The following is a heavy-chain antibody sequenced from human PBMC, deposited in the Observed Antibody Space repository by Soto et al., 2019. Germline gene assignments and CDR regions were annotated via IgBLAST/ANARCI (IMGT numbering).Heavy chain of an antibody. J-gene: IGHJ4*02. D-gene: IGHD1-26*01. Sequence: SETLSLTCTVSGGSIRNGDYYWGWIRQPPGKGLEWIGYVYYGGTTYSHPSLNSRVSISVDTSENQFSLRLTSVTAADTAVYYCVTVNLVGAAYYFDYWGPGTLVTV. CDR1: GGSIRNGDYY. CDR2: VYYGGTT. V-gene: IGHV4-30-4*01. CDR3: VTVNLVGAAYYFDY.